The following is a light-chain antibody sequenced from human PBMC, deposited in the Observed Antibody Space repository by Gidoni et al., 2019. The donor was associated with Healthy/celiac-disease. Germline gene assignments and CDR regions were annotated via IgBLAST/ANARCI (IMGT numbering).Light chain of an antibody. CDR1: SSDVGSYNL. CDR2: EGS. CDR3: CSYAGSSPVV. Sequence: QSALTPPASVSGSPGQSITIPCTGTSSDVGSYNLVSWYQQHPGKAPKLMIYEGSKRPSGVSNRFSGSKSGNTASLTISGLQAEDEADYYCCSYAGSSPVVFGGGTKLTVL. V-gene: IGLV2-23*01. J-gene: IGLJ2*01.